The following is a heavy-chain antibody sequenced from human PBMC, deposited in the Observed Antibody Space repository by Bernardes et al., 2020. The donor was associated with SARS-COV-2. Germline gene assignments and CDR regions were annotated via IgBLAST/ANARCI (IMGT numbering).Heavy chain of an antibody. J-gene: IGHJ4*02. CDR2: INHSGST. CDR3: ASHPSRSRYCSSTSCASKLYYFDY. D-gene: IGHD2-2*01. Sequence: TLSLTCAVYGGSFSGYYWSWIRQPPGKGLEWIGEINHSGSTNYNPSLKSRVTISVDTSKNQFSLKLSSVTAADTAVYYCASHPSRSRYCSSTSCASKLYYFDYWGQGTLVTVSS. CDR1: GGSFSGYY. V-gene: IGHV4-34*01.